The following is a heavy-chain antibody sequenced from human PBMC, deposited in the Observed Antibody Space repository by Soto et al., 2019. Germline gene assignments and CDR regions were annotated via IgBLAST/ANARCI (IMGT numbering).Heavy chain of an antibody. Sequence: EVQLVESGGGLVQPGRSLRLSCVASGFTFYNHGMHWVRQAPGRGLEWVSGITWSSDSMGYADSVKGRFTISRDNAKNSLYLQMNSLRPEDTALNYCAKEDSGFSGYMDVWGKGTPVTVSS. CDR2: ITWSSDSM. V-gene: IGHV3-9*01. CDR1: GFTFYNHG. CDR3: AKEDSGFSGYMDV. J-gene: IGHJ6*03. D-gene: IGHD3-10*01.